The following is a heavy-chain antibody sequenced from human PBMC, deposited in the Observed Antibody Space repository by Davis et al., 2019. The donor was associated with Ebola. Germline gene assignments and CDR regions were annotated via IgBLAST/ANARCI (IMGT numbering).Heavy chain of an antibody. J-gene: IGHJ4*02. CDR1: NVSVSSLY. CDR3: ARDAVLSRGELDF. CDR2: VYHIGVN. D-gene: IGHD3-10*01. V-gene: IGHV4-59*02. Sequence: MPSETLSLTCTVSNVSVSSLYWSWVRQPPGKGLEWIGYVYHIGVNIYNPSLKSRVTISVDTSKNQFSLKLGSVTAADTAVYYCARDAVLSRGELDFWGQGTLVTVSS.